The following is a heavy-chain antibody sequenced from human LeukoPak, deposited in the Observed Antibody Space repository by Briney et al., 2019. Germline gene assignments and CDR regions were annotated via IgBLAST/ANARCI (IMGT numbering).Heavy chain of an antibody. J-gene: IGHJ6*02. CDR2: IWYDGSNK. CDR1: GFTFSSYG. CDR3: ARDRAARDYYGMDV. D-gene: IGHD6-6*01. V-gene: IGHV3-33*01. Sequence: PGGSLRLSCAASGFTFSSYGMHWVRQAPGKGLEWVAVIWYDGSNKYYADSVKGRFTISRDNSKNTLYLQMNSLRAGDTAVYYCARDRAARDYYGMDVWGQGTTVTVSS.